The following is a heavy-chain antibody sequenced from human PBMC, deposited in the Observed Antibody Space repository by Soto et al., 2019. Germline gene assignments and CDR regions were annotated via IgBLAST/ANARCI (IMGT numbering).Heavy chain of an antibody. Sequence: SETLSLTCNVSGGFVSSSFYYWSWIRQPPGKGLEWIGYIYYSGSTNYNPSLKSRVTISVDTSKNQLSLELNSVTAADTAVYYCARSTIAPHLFMYPYDYWGQGTLVTVS. CDR2: IYYSGST. V-gene: IGHV4-61*01. J-gene: IGHJ4*01. D-gene: IGHD6-6*01. CDR3: ARSTIAPHLFMYPYDY. CDR1: GGFVSSSFYY.